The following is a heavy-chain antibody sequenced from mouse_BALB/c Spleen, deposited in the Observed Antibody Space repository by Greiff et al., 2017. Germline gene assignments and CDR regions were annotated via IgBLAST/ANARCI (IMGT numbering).Heavy chain of an antibody. CDR2: ISSGGGST. Sequence: EVQLVESGGGLVKPGGSLKLSCAASGFAFSSYDMSWVRQTPEKRLEWVAYISSGGGSTYYPDTVKGRFTISRDNAKNTLYLQMSSLKSEDTAMYYCARHASSGYSYAMDDWGQGTSVTVSS. J-gene: IGHJ4*01. V-gene: IGHV5-12-1*01. CDR3: ARHASSGYSYAMDD. CDR1: GFAFSSYD. D-gene: IGHD3-1*01.